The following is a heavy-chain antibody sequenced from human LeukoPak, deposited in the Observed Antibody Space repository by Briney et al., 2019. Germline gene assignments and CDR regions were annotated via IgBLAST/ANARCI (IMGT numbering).Heavy chain of an antibody. D-gene: IGHD2-2*01. CDR3: ARYRYCTTTTCYAFDY. CDR1: GYTFTSYA. Sequence: VASVKVSCKASGYTFTSYAMHWVRQPPGQRLEWMGWINAGNGNRKCSQKFRGRVTFTRDTSASTAYMELSSLRSEDTAVYYCARYRYCTTTTCYAFDYWGQGTLVTVSS. J-gene: IGHJ4*02. V-gene: IGHV1-3*01. CDR2: INAGNGNR.